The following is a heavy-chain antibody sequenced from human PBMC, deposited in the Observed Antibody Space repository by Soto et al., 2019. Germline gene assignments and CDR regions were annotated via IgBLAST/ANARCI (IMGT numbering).Heavy chain of an antibody. CDR3: ARTYCSGGSRKKIPDPATDY. J-gene: IGHJ4*02. CDR2: INHSGST. V-gene: IGHV4-34*01. D-gene: IGHD2-15*01. CDR1: GGSFSGYY. Sequence: SETLSLTCAVYGGSFSGYYWSWIRQPSGKGLEWIGEINHSGSTNYNPSLKSRVTISVDTSKDQFSLKLSSVTAADTAVYYCARTYCSGGSRKKIPDPATDYWGQGTLVTVSS.